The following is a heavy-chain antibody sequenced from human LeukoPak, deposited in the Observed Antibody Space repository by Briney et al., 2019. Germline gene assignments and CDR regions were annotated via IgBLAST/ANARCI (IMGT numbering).Heavy chain of an antibody. CDR3: TTINPAGHYDY. V-gene: IGHV3-15*01. D-gene: IGHD6-13*01. CDR2: IKSKSGGGTT. J-gene: IGHJ4*02. CDR1: GFTFSNAW. Sequence: GGSLRLSCAASGFTFSNAWMSWVRQAPGKGLEWVGRIKSKSGGGTTDYAAPVKGRFTISRDDSKNTLYLQMNSLKTEDTAVYYCTTINPAGHYDYWGQGTLVTVSS.